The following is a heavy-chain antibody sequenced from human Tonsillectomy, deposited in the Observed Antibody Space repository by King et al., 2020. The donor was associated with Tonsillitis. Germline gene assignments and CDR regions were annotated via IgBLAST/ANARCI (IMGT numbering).Heavy chain of an antibody. CDR3: SHSTPDYYDSSGYLNSHFDY. V-gene: IGHV2-5*01. CDR2: IYWNDDK. J-gene: IGHJ4*02. CDR1: GFSLSTSGVG. D-gene: IGHD3-22*01. Sequence: TLKESGPTLVKPTQTLTLTCTFSGFSLSTSGVGVGWIRQPPGKALEWLALIYWNDDKRYSPSLKSRLTIPKDNSKNQVVLTMTNMDPVDTATYYCSHSTPDYYDSSGYLNSHFDYWGQGPLVTVST.